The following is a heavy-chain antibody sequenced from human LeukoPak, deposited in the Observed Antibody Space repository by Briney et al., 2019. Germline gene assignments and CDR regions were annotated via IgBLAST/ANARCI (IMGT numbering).Heavy chain of an antibody. D-gene: IGHD6-13*01. CDR2: ISAYNGNT. Sequence: ASVKVSCKASGGTFSSYAISWVRQAPGQGLEWMGWISAYNGNTNYAQKLQGRVTMTTDTSTSTAYMELRSLRSDDTAVYYCARDHKGYPAAGTGFDIWGQGTMVTVSS. V-gene: IGHV1-18*01. J-gene: IGHJ3*02. CDR1: GGTFSSYA. CDR3: ARDHKGYPAAGTGFDI.